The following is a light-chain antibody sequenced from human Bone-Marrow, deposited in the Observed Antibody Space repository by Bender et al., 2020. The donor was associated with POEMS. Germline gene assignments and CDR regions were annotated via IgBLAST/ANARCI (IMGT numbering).Light chain of an antibody. CDR2: DVN. J-gene: IGLJ1*01. CDR1: SSDVTDYKY. V-gene: IGLV2-14*03. Sequence: QSALTQPASVSGTPGQSITISCSGSSSDVTDYKYVSWHQQHPGKAPKLIIFDVNTRPSGISDRFSASKSDNTASLTISGLQPEDEGYYYCTSYTSTSGVVFGSGTKVFVL. CDR3: TSYTSTSGVV.